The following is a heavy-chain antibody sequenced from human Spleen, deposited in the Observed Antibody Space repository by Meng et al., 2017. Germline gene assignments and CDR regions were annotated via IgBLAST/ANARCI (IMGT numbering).Heavy chain of an antibody. Sequence: VQLPQWGSGLLKPSATLSLTCVVSGGSFSDYYWSWIRQPPGKGLEWIGEINHSGSTNYNPSLENRATISVDTSQNNLSLKLSSVTAADSAVYYCARGPTTMAHDFDYWGQGTLVTVSS. CDR1: GGSFSDYY. D-gene: IGHD4-11*01. J-gene: IGHJ4*02. V-gene: IGHV4-34*01. CDR3: ARGPTTMAHDFDY. CDR2: INHSGST.